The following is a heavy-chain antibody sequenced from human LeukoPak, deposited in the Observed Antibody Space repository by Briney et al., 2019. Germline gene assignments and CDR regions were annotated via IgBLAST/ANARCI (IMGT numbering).Heavy chain of an antibody. Sequence: ASVKVSCKASGGTFSSYAISWVRQAPGQGLEWMGWINPNSGGTNYAQKFQGRVTMTRDTSISTAYMELSRLRSDDTAVYYCARDRTDSSGWYGDAFDIWGQGTMVTVSS. D-gene: IGHD6-19*01. V-gene: IGHV1-2*02. CDR1: GGTFSSYA. CDR2: INPNSGGT. J-gene: IGHJ3*02. CDR3: ARDRTDSSGWYGDAFDI.